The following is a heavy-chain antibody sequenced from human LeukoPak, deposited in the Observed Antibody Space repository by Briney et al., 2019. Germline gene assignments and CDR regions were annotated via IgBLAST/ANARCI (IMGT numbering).Heavy chain of an antibody. CDR3: AREGIAAAGTRDPFRRAYYYGMDV. Sequence: GGSLRLSCAASGFTFSDYYMSWIRQAPGKGLEWVSYISSSGSTIYYADSVKGRFTISRDNAKNSLYLQMNSLRAEDTAVYYCAREGIAAAGTRDPFRRAYYYGMDVWGQGTTVTVSS. V-gene: IGHV3-11*01. CDR1: GFTFSDYY. CDR2: ISSSGSTI. J-gene: IGHJ6*02. D-gene: IGHD6-13*01.